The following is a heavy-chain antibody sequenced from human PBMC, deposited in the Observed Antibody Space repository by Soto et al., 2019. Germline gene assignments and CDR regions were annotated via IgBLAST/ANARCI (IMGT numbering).Heavy chain of an antibody. D-gene: IGHD3-22*01. CDR3: ARSRRHYYDSSGYADY. CDR2: IYYSGST. CDR1: GGSISSGSYY. Sequence: SETLSLTCTVSGGSISSGSYYWSWIRQPPGKGLEWIGYIYYSGSTNYNPSLKGRVTISVDTSKNQFSLKLSSVTAADTAVYYCARSRRHYYDSSGYADYWGQGTLVTVSS. J-gene: IGHJ4*02. V-gene: IGHV4-61*01.